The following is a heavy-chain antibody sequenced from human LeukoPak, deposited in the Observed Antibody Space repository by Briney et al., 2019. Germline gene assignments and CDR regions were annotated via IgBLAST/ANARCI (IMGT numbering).Heavy chain of an antibody. CDR2: ISRSSNYI. Sequence: PGGSLRLSCAASGFTFSRYSMNWVRQAPGKGLEWVSSISRSSNYIDYADSVKGRFIISRDNATHSLYLQILSLRAEDTSVYYCARGENNYGYYYFDYWGQGTLVTVSS. V-gene: IGHV3-21*01. CDR3: ARGENNYGYYYFDY. CDR1: GFTFSRYS. D-gene: IGHD5-24*01. J-gene: IGHJ4*02.